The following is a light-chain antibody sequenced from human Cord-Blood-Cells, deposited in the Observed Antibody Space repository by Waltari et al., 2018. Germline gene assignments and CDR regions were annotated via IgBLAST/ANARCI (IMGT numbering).Light chain of an antibody. CDR1: SRDVGSYNL. CDR2: EGS. Sequence: QSALTQPASVSGSPGQSITIPCTGTSRDVGSYNLVSWYQQHPGKAPKLMIYEGSKRPSGVSNRFSGSKSGNTASLTISGLQAEDEADYYCCSYAGSYVFGTGTKVTVL. V-gene: IGLV2-23*01. CDR3: CSYAGSYV. J-gene: IGLJ1*01.